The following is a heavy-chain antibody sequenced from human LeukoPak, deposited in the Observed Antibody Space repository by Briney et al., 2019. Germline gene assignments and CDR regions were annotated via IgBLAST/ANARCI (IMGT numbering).Heavy chain of an antibody. D-gene: IGHD3-9*01. CDR3: ARVDIGYFDWLYYYGMDV. J-gene: IGHJ6*02. CDR2: INPNSGGT. Sequence: GASVTVSFTSSGYTFTVYYMHWVRQAPGQGLEWMGWINPNSGGTNYAQKFQGRVTMTRDTSINTAYMELSRLRSDDTAVYYCARVDIGYFDWLYYYGMDVWGQGTTVTVSS. V-gene: IGHV1-2*02. CDR1: GYTFTVYY.